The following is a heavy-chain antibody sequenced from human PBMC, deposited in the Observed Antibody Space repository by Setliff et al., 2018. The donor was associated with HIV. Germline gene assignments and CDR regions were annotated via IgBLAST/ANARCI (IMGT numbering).Heavy chain of an antibody. Sequence: SETLSLTCSVSHYSISSEYYWGWFRQPPGKGLEYIGSIYQSGSTFYSPFFNSRVSMSIDTSKDQFSLRLKSLTASDTAVYYCARLDTIMLYTDCWGQGTLVTVSS. CDR2: IYQSGST. V-gene: IGHV4-38-2*02. CDR1: HYSISSEYY. D-gene: IGHD3-16*01. J-gene: IGHJ4*02. CDR3: ARLDTIMLYTDC.